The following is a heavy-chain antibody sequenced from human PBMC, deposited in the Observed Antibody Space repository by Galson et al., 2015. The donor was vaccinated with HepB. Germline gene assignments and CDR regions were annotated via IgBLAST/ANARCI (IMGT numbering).Heavy chain of an antibody. CDR1: GYPFAGYY. V-gene: IGHV1-2*06. J-gene: IGHJ4*02. Sequence: SVKVSCKASGYPFAGYYMHWVRQAPGQGLEWMGRINPYSGGTKFAQKFQGRVTMTRDTSISTVYMELSRLRSDDTAVYYCARDGVYIYRRHGYNSFPDYWGQGTLVTVSS. CDR3: ARDGVYIYRRHGYNSFPDY. D-gene: IGHD5-24*01. CDR2: INPYSGGT.